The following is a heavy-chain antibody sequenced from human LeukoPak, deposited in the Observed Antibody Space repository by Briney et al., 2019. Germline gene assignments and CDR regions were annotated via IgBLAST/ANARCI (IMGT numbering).Heavy chain of an antibody. V-gene: IGHV1-2*02. CDR1: GYTFTGYY. D-gene: IGHD3-22*01. CDR2: INPNSGGT. J-gene: IGHJ4*02. Sequence: SVKVSCKASGYTFTGYYMHWVRQAPGQGLEWMGWINPNSGGTNYAQKFQGRVTMTRDTSISTAYMELSRLRSDDTAVYYCARAVYYDSSGSHLGDYWGQGTLVTVSS. CDR3: ARAVYYDSSGSHLGDY.